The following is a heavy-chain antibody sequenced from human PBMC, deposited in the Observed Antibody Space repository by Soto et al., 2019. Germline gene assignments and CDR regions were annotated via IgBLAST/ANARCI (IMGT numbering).Heavy chain of an antibody. J-gene: IGHJ4*02. V-gene: IGHV2-5*02. Sequence: QITLKESGPTLVRPPQTLTLTCTFSGFSLTSGVGVGWIRQPPGKALEWLALIYWDDDKRYSPSLKNRLTITTATSKTQGVLTMTHVGPVATATYFCAHIDPEIVTVGGHGGFVYWGQGTLVTVSS. D-gene: IGHD5-12*01. CDR2: IYWDDDK. CDR1: GFSLTSGVG. CDR3: AHIDPEIVTVGGHGGFVY.